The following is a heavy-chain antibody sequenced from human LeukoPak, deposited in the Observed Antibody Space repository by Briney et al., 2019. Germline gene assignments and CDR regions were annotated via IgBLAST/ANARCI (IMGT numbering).Heavy chain of an antibody. CDR2: IMGSGGST. Sequence: GGSLRLSCAASGFTFSSYAMSWVRQAPGKGLEWVSAIMGSGGSTYYADSVKGRFTISRDNSKNTLYLQMNSLRAEDTAVYYCAKDYYDSSGYDVGYYYYYYGMDVWGQGTTVTVSS. D-gene: IGHD3-22*01. V-gene: IGHV3-23*01. CDR1: GFTFSSYA. CDR3: AKDYYDSSGYDVGYYYYYYGMDV. J-gene: IGHJ6*02.